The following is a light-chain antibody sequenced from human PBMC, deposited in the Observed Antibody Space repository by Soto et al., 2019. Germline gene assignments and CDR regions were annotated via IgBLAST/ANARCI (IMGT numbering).Light chain of an antibody. V-gene: IGLV2-14*01. CDR1: SSDVGGYNY. CDR2: DVS. J-gene: IGLJ1*01. CDR3: SSYTSSSTLYV. Sequence: SALTQPASVSWSPGRCITIYCTGTSSDVGGYNYVSWYQQHPGKAPKLMIYDVSNRPSGVSNRFSGSKSGNTASLTISGLQAEDEADYYCSSYTSSSTLYVFGTGTKVTVL.